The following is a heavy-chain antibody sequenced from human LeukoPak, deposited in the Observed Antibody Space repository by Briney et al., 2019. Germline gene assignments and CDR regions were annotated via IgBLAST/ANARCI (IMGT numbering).Heavy chain of an antibody. CDR3: ARRITAAGSWYYMDV. D-gene: IGHD6-13*01. V-gene: IGHV5-51*01. CDR2: IYPGDSDT. Sequence: PGESLKISCKASGYSFTNFWIGWVRQMPGKGLEWMGIIYPGDSDTKYGPSFQGQVTISADKSITTAYLQWSSLEASDTAMYYCARRITAAGSWYYMDVWGKGTTVTVSS. CDR1: GYSFTNFW. J-gene: IGHJ6*03.